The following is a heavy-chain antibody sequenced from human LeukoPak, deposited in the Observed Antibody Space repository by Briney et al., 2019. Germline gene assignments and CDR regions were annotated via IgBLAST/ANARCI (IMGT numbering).Heavy chain of an antibody. CDR3: AREVGRGFDY. V-gene: IGHV1-18*01. J-gene: IGHJ4*02. CDR2: ISAYSSNT. Sequence: ASVKVSCKASGYTFTSYGINWVRQASGQGLEWMGWISAYSSNTHYAQKLQGRVTMTTDTSTSTAYMEVRSLRSDDTAVYYCAREVGRGFDYWGQGTLVTVSS. D-gene: IGHD1-26*01. CDR1: GYTFTSYG.